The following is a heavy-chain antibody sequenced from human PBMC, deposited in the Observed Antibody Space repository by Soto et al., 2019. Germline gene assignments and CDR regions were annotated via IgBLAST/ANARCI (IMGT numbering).Heavy chain of an antibody. V-gene: IGHV3-11*06. CDR1: GGSFSDFY. J-gene: IGHJ6*02. Sequence: LRLSCVVSGGSFSDFYMSWIRKAPGKGLEWVSHISTDSSNTKYGDSVKGRFTVSRDNAKRSLYLQMNSLRVEDTGIYYCATYGMDVWGQGTTVTVSS. CDR3: ATYGMDV. CDR2: ISTDSSNT.